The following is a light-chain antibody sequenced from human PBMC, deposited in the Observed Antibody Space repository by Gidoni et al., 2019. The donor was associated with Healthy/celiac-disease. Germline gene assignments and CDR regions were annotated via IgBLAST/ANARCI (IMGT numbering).Light chain of an antibody. CDR2: EGS. J-gene: IGLJ2*01. CDR1: RSDGGSYTL. Sequence: QSALTQPASVSGSPGQSITISGTGTRSDGGSYTLVSWYQQNPGKAPKLMIYEGSKRPSGVSNRFSGSKSGNTASLTISGLQAEDEADYYCCSYAGSSTFVVFGGGTKLTVL. CDR3: CSYAGSSTFVV. V-gene: IGLV2-23*03.